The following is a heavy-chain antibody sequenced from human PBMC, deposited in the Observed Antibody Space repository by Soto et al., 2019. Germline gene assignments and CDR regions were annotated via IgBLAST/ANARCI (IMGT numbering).Heavy chain of an antibody. CDR2: ISADNGNT. D-gene: IGHD3-3*01. V-gene: IGHV1-18*01. Sequence: QVQLVQSGAEVNKHGASVKVSCKASGYTFTSYGISWVRQAPGQGLEWMGWISADNGNTNYAHKLQGRVTMTTDTSPSTAYMALRILRSDDTAVDYCAIDDPFWSGSLLGRPSFDYWGQGTLVTVSS. J-gene: IGHJ4*02. CDR1: GYTFTSYG. CDR3: AIDDPFWSGSLLGRPSFDY.